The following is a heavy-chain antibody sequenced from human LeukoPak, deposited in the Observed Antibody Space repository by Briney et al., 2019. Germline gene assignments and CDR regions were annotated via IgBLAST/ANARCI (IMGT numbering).Heavy chain of an antibody. CDR3: ARDTGLGRYYDSSGYYPAGRWFDP. J-gene: IGHJ5*02. V-gene: IGHV1-3*01. Sequence: ASVKVSCKASGYTFTSFAIHWVRQAPGQRLGWMGWINAGNGNTKYSQKFQGRVTITRDTSASTANMELSSLRSEDTAVYYCARDTGLGRYYDSSGYYPAGRWFDPWGLGTLVTVSS. D-gene: IGHD3-22*01. CDR1: GYTFTSFA. CDR2: INAGNGNT.